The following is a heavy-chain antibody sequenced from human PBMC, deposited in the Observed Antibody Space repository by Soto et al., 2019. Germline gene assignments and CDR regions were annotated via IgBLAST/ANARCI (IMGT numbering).Heavy chain of an antibody. V-gene: IGHV3-23*01. CDR1: GFTFSSYA. CDR2: ISGSGGST. CDR3: AKDPYYDFWSANDY. Sequence: EVQLLESGGGLVQPGGSLRLSCAASGFTFSSYAMSWVRQAPGKGLEWVSAISGSGGSTYYADSVKGRFTISGDNSKNTLYLQMNSLRAEDTAVYYCAKDPYYDFWSANDYWGQGTLVTVSS. J-gene: IGHJ4*02. D-gene: IGHD3-3*01.